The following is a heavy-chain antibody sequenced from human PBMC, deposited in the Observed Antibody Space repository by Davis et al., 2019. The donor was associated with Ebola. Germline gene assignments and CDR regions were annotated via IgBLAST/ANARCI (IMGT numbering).Heavy chain of an antibody. Sequence: GESLKISCKASGYTFSNYWIGWVRQMPGRGLEWMGVIYPGDSDTRYSPSFQGLVTISADKSISTAYLQWSSLKASDTAMYYCARQEALVGATHFDYWGQGTLVTVSS. CDR3: ARQEALVGATHFDY. V-gene: IGHV5-51*01. CDR1: GYTFSNYW. D-gene: IGHD1-26*01. J-gene: IGHJ4*02. CDR2: IYPGDSDT.